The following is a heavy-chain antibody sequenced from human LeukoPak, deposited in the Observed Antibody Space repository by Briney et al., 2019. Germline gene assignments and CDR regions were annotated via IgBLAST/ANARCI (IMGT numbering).Heavy chain of an antibody. CDR1: GGSFSGYY. Sequence: SETLSLTCAVYGGSFSGYYWSWIRQPPGKGLEWIGEINHSGSTNYNPSLKSRVTISVDTSKNQFSLKLSSVTAADTAVYYCARRNGSGSYYLRGYFDYWGQGTLVTVSP. J-gene: IGHJ4*02. V-gene: IGHV4-34*01. CDR2: INHSGST. CDR3: ARRNGSGSYYLRGYFDY. D-gene: IGHD3-10*01.